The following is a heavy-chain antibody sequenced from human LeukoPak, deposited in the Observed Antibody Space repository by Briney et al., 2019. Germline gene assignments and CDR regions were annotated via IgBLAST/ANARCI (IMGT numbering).Heavy chain of an antibody. J-gene: IGHJ4*02. CDR1: GGTFSSYA. Sequence: SVKVSCKASGGTFSSYAISWVRQAPGQGLEWMGRIIPILGIANYAQKFQGRVTITADKSTSTAYMELSSLRSEDTAVYYCASDTYYDFWSDAYYFDYWGQGTLVTVSS. V-gene: IGHV1-69*04. D-gene: IGHD3-3*01. CDR2: IIPILGIA. CDR3: ASDTYYDFWSDAYYFDY.